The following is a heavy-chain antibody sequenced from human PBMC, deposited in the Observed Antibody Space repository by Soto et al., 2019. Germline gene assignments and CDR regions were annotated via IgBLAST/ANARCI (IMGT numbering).Heavy chain of an antibody. CDR3: ARELIGRGAFDI. J-gene: IGHJ3*02. Sequence: QVQLVQSGAEVKKPGASVKVSCKAFGYTFTSYDINWVRQATGQGLEWMGWMNPNSGNTGYAQKFQGRVTMTGNTSISTAYMELSSLRSEDMAVYYCARELIGRGAFDIWGQGTMVTVSS. V-gene: IGHV1-8*01. CDR1: GYTFTSYD. D-gene: IGHD1-20*01. CDR2: MNPNSGNT.